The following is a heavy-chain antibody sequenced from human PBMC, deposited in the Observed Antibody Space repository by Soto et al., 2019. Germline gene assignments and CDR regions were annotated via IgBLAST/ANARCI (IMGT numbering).Heavy chain of an antibody. CDR2: IYQSGSA. Sequence: QVQLQESGPGLVKPSGTLSLTCAVSGGSISSNSWWAWVRQPPGKGLEWIGEIYQSGSANYNPSLKRRVTISVDKSNNHFSLTLSSVTAADTAVYYCARRPGAFDCWGQGTLVTVSS. CDR1: GGSISSNSW. CDR3: ARRPGAFDC. V-gene: IGHV4-4*02. D-gene: IGHD2-2*01. J-gene: IGHJ4*02.